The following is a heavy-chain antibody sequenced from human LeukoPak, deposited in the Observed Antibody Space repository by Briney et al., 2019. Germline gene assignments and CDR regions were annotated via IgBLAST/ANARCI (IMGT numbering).Heavy chain of an antibody. Sequence: GGSLRLSFAASGFTFSTYSMNLGRPAPGKGLEWVSSISSSSSYIYYADSVKGRFTISRDNAKNSMYQQMNSLRAEDTAVYYCARDLGRGILIYFDSWGQGTLVTVSS. CDR3: ARDLGRGILIYFDS. J-gene: IGHJ4*02. V-gene: IGHV3-21*01. D-gene: IGHD2-8*01. CDR1: GFTFSTYS. CDR2: ISSSSSYI.